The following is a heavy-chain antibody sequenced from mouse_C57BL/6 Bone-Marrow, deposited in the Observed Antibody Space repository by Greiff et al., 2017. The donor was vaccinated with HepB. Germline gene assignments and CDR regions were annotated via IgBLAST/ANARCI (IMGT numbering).Heavy chain of an antibody. D-gene: IGHD2-2*01. J-gene: IGHJ1*03. CDR2: IHTSDSDT. Sequence: VQLQQSGAELVRPGASVTLSCKASGYTFTDYEMHWVKQRPGQGLEWIGRIHTSDSDTNYNQKFKGKATLTVDKSSSTAYMQLSSLTSEDSAVYYCAICFYSGYDWYFYVWGTGTTVTVSS. CDR1: GYTFTDYE. CDR3: AICFYSGYDWYFYV. V-gene: IGHV1-74*01.